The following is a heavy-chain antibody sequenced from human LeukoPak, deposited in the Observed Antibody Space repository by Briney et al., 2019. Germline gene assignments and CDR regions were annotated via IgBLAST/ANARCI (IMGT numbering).Heavy chain of an antibody. D-gene: IGHD1-26*01. CDR2: INTKTGNP. CDR3: ARGSVVGALGDFDY. CDR1: GYTFTIYA. V-gene: IGHV7-4-1*02. Sequence: ASVKVSCTASGYTFTIYAMNWVRQAPGQGLEWMGWINTKTGNPTYAQGYTGRFVFSLDTSVSTAYLQISSLKAEDTAVYYCARGSVVGALGDFDYWGQGTLVTVSS. J-gene: IGHJ4*02.